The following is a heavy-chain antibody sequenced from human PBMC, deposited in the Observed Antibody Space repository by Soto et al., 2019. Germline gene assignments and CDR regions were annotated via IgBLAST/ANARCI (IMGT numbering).Heavy chain of an antibody. Sequence: QVQLVESGGGVVQPGRSLRLSCAASGFTFSSYGMHWVRQAPGKGLEWVAVIWYDGSNKYYADSVKGRFTISRDNSKNTLYLQMNSLRAEDTAVYCCARENRHYDYVWGSYPNWFDPWGQGTLVTVSS. CDR3: ARENRHYDYVWGSYPNWFDP. CDR1: GFTFSSYG. V-gene: IGHV3-33*01. J-gene: IGHJ5*02. CDR2: IWYDGSNK. D-gene: IGHD3-16*01.